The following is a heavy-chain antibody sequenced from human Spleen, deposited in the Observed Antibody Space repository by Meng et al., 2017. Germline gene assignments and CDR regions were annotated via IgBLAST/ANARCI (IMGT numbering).Heavy chain of an antibody. CDR2: IYYTGSS. CDR1: GGSVSSGSYY. V-gene: IGHV4-61*03. D-gene: IGHD3-22*01. Sequence: GSLRLSCTVSGGSVSSGSYYWGWIRQPPGKGLEWIGYIYYTGSSYYNPSLKSRVTISVDTSKNRFSLKMNSLTAADTAVYYCARDVQRPGSVGYPEWGYWGQGTLVTVSS. J-gene: IGHJ4*02. CDR3: ARDVQRPGSVGYPEWGY.